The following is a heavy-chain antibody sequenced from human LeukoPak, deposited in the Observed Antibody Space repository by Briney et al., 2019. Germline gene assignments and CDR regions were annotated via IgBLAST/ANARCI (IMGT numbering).Heavy chain of an antibody. CDR3: ARVDYDYWSGYFISAFDI. Sequence: ASVKVSCKASDYTFTSYGISWVRQAPGQGLEWMGWISAYNGNTNYAQKLQGRVTMTTDTSTSTAYMELRSLRSDDTAVYYCARVDYDYWSGYFISAFDIWGQGTMVTVPS. D-gene: IGHD3-3*01. V-gene: IGHV1-18*01. CDR2: ISAYNGNT. J-gene: IGHJ3*02. CDR1: DYTFTSYG.